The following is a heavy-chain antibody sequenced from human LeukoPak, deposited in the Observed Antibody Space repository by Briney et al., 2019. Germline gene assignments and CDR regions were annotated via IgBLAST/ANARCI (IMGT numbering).Heavy chain of an antibody. Sequence: PSETLSLTCAVYGGSFSSYYWSWIRQPAGKGLEWIGRIYTSGSTNYNPSLKSRVTMSVDTSKNQFSLKLSSVTAADTAVYYCARDRYYYDSSGYYLFDYWGQGTLVTVSS. CDR2: IYTSGST. J-gene: IGHJ4*02. CDR1: GGSFSSYY. V-gene: IGHV4-4*07. D-gene: IGHD3-22*01. CDR3: ARDRYYYDSSGYYLFDY.